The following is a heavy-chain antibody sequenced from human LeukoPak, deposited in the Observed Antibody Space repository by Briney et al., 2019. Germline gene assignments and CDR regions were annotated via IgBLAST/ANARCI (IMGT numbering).Heavy chain of an antibody. Sequence: PSETLSLTCAVYGGSFSGYYWSWIRQPPGKGLEWIGEINHSGSTNYNPSLKSRVTISVDTSKNQFSLKLSSVTAADTAVYYCARGRRYDFWSGPPTVYYSDYWGQGTLVTVSS. CDR2: INHSGST. CDR3: ARGRRYDFWSGPPTVYYSDY. D-gene: IGHD3-3*01. J-gene: IGHJ4*02. V-gene: IGHV4-34*01. CDR1: GGSFSGYY.